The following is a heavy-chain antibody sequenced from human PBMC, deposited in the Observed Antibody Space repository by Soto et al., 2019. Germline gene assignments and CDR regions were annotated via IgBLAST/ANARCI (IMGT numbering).Heavy chain of an antibody. D-gene: IGHD3-9*01. J-gene: IGHJ4*02. CDR2: ISSSSSYI. CDR3: GRDSYILTGYCDY. CDR1: GFTFSSYS. Sequence: GGSLRLSCAASGFTFSSYSMNWVRQAPGKGLEWVSSISSSSSYIYYADSVKGRFTISRDNAKNSLYLQMNSLRADDTAVYYCGRDSYILTGYCDYWGQGTLVTVSS. V-gene: IGHV3-21*01.